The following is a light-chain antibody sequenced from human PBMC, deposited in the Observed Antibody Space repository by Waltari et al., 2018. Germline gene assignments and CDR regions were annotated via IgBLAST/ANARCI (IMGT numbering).Light chain of an antibody. V-gene: IGLV3-10*01. CDR2: EDS. Sequence: SYALPQPPPVPVSPGQTARTTCPGDALPKKFASWYQQKYGQDPVLVIYEDSKRPSGLSAGLSGSSSATTATLTISGAQVEDDADDYCYCTDSSSHDSVFGGGTKLTVL. CDR1: ALPKKF. CDR3: YCTDSSSHDSV. J-gene: IGLJ3*02.